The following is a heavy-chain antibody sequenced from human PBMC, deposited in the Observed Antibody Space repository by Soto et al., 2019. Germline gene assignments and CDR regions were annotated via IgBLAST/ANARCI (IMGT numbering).Heavy chain of an antibody. Sequence: QVQLVQSGAEVKKPGASVKVSCKAGGYTFSSYGVSWVRQTPGQGLEWLGWISAFNGNTKYAQKLQGRVTMTTDTSTSTAYMELRSLRSDDTAVYYYARSGLMIYAADAFDFWGQGTMVTVSS. J-gene: IGHJ3*01. CDR3: ARSGLMIYAADAFDF. D-gene: IGHD2-8*01. V-gene: IGHV1-18*01. CDR2: ISAFNGNT. CDR1: GYTFSSYG.